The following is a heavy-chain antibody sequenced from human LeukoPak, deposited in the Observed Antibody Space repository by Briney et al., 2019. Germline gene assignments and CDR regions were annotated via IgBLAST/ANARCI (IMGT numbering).Heavy chain of an antibody. D-gene: IGHD2-2*01. Sequence: ASVKVSCKASGYTFTSYGISWVRQAPGQGLEWMGWISVCSGHTNYAQKLQGRVTMTTDTSTSTAYMELRSLKSDDTAVYYCARGWGRGSSTSLDAFDIWGQGTMVTVSS. CDR2: ISVCSGHT. CDR1: GYTFTSYG. V-gene: IGHV1-18*01. J-gene: IGHJ3*02. CDR3: ARGWGRGSSTSLDAFDI.